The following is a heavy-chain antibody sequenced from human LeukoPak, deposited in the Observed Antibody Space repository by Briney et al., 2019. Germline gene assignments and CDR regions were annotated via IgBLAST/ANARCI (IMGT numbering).Heavy chain of an antibody. V-gene: IGHV1-8*01. Sequence: ASVKVSCKASGYTFTSYDINWVRQATGQGLEWMGWMNPNSGNTGYAQKFQGRVTMTRNTSISTAYMELSSLRSEDTAVYYCARGRGRYYDSSGYKRDYFDYWGQGTLDTVSS. D-gene: IGHD3-22*01. CDR3: ARGRGRYYDSSGYKRDYFDY. CDR1: GYTFTSYD. CDR2: MNPNSGNT. J-gene: IGHJ4*02.